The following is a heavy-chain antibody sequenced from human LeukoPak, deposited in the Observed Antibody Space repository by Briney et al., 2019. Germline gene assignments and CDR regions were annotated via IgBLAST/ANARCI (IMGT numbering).Heavy chain of an antibody. J-gene: IGHJ4*02. V-gene: IGHV3-48*03. CDR3: AVRFRGYSYGYDY. CDR1: GFTFSSYE. Sequence: GGSLRLSCEASGFTFSSYEMNWVRQAPGKGLEWVSYITSSGTTIYYADSVKGRFTMSRDNAKNSLYLQMNSLRAEDTAVYYCAVRFRGYSYGYDYWGQGTLVTASS. D-gene: IGHD5-18*01. CDR2: ITSSGTTI.